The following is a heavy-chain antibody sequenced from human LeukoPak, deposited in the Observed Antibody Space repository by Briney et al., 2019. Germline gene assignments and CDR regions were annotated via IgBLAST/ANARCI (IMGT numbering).Heavy chain of an antibody. V-gene: IGHV3-11*06. J-gene: IGHJ4*02. CDR1: GFTFSDYY. D-gene: IGHD2-15*01. Sequence: GGSLRLSCAASGFTFSDYYMSWIRQAPGKGLEWVSYISSSSYTNYADSVKGRFTISRDNAKNSPYLQMNSLRAEDTAVYYCARDMGHGSGGSCYDYWGQGTLVTVSS. CDR3: ARDMGHGSGGSCYDY. CDR2: ISSSSYT.